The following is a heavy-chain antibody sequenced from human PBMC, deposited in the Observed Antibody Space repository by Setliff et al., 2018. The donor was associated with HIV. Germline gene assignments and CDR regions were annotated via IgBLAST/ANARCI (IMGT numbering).Heavy chain of an antibody. CDR3: ARQGAGIQVRYFDWPWDPWTLDFDI. V-gene: IGHV4-39*01. CDR2: IYYSGST. CDR1: GASISSGNYY. J-gene: IGHJ2*01. Sequence: PSETLSLTCTVSGASISSGNYYWGWIRQPPGKGLEWIGSIYYSGSTYYNPSLKSRVTISVDTSKNQFSLKLSSVTAADTAVYYCARQGAGIQVRYFDWPWDPWTLDFDIWGRGTLVTVSS. D-gene: IGHD3-9*01.